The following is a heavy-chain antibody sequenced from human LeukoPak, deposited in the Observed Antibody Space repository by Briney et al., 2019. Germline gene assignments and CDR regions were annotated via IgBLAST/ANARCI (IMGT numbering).Heavy chain of an antibody. V-gene: IGHV1-2*02. CDR2: INPNSGGT. D-gene: IGHD6-19*01. CDR3: ARDLRPPALYSSGNLDY. Sequence: GASVKVSCKASGYTFTGYYMHWVRQAPGQGLEWMGWINPNSGGTNYAQKFQGRVTMTRDTSISTAYMELSRLRSDDTAVYYCARDLRPPALYSSGNLDYWGQGTLVTVSS. J-gene: IGHJ4*02. CDR1: GYTFTGYY.